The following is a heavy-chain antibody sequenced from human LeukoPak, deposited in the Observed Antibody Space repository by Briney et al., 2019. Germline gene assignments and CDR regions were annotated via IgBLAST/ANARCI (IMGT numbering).Heavy chain of an antibody. D-gene: IGHD6-19*01. CDR3: ASPSDEYSSGWYGSALNY. J-gene: IGHJ4*02. CDR1: GGSFSGYY. CDR2: INHSGST. V-gene: IGHV4-34*01. Sequence: SETLSLTCAVYGGSFSGYYWSRIRQPPGKGLEWIGEINHSGSTNYNPSLKSRVTISVDTSKNQFSLKLSSVTAADTAVYYCASPSDEYSSGWYGSALNYWGQGTLVTVSS.